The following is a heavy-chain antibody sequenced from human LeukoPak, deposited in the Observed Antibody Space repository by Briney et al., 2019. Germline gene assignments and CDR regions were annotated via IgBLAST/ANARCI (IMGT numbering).Heavy chain of an antibody. J-gene: IGHJ3*02. CDR3: ARGLIVAATTGAFDM. V-gene: IGHV1-2*02. D-gene: IGHD1-26*01. Sequence: ASVKVSCKASDYTFSSYGITWVRQAPGQGLEWMGWISPYSGASNHVQNFQGRVTMTRDKSISTAYMDLSSLRPDDTAVYYCARGLIVAATTGAFDMWGQGTMVTVSS. CDR1: DYTFSSYG. CDR2: ISPYSGAS.